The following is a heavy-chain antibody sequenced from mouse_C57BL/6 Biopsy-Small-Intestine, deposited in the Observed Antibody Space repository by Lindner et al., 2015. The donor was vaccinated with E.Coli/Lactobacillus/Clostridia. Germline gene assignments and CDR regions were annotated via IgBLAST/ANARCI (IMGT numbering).Heavy chain of an antibody. CDR1: GYTFISYI. CDR2: INPYNDGT. Sequence: VQLQESGPELVKPGASVKMSCKASGYTFISYIMHWVKQKPGQGLEWIGYINPYNDGTKYNEKFKGKATLTSDKPSSTAYMELSSLTSEDSAVYYCARRDYYNGNLYFDVWGAGTTVTVSS. CDR3: ARRDYYNGNLYFDV. D-gene: IGHD2-1*01. V-gene: IGHV1-14*01. J-gene: IGHJ1*01.